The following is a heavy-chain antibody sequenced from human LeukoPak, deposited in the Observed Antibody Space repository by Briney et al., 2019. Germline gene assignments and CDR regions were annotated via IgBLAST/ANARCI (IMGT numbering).Heavy chain of an antibody. J-gene: IGHJ4*02. CDR1: GFTFSSYA. CDR3: AKDRDSGSYLDCFDY. CDR2: ISGSGGST. D-gene: IGHD1-26*01. V-gene: IGHV3-23*01. Sequence: GGSLRLSCAASGFTFSSYAMSWVRQAPGNGLEWASAISGSGGSTYYADSVKGRFTISRDNSKNTLYLQMNSLRAEDTAVYYCAKDRDSGSYLDCFDYWGRGTLVTVSS.